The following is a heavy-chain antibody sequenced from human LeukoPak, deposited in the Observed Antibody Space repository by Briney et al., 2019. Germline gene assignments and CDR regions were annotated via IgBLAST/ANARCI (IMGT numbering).Heavy chain of an antibody. CDR2: IIPIFGTA. CDR1: GYTFSSYA. Sequence: ASVKVSCKASGYTFSSYAISWVRQAPGQGLEWMGGIIPIFGTANYAQKFQGRVTITTDESTSTAYVELSSLRSEDTAVYYCARGTAAAGTDYWGQGTLVTVSS. V-gene: IGHV1-69*05. J-gene: IGHJ4*02. D-gene: IGHD6-13*01. CDR3: ARGTAAAGTDY.